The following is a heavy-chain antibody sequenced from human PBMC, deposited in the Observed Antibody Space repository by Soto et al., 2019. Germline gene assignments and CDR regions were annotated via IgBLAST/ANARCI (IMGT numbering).Heavy chain of an antibody. D-gene: IGHD2-2*01. CDR2: IYYSGST. J-gene: IGHJ4*02. CDR1: GGSISSGGYY. Sequence: QVQLQESGPGLVKPSQTLSLTCTVSGGSISSGGYYWSWIRQHPGKGLECIGYIYYSGSTYYNPSLKSRVTISVDTSKNQFSLKLSSVTAADTAVYYCARSVVPAASPFDYWGQGTLVTVSS. CDR3: ARSVVPAASPFDY. V-gene: IGHV4-31*03.